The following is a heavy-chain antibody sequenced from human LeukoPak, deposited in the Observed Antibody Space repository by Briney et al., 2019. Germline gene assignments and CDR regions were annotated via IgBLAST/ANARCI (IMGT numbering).Heavy chain of an antibody. V-gene: IGHV1-69*13. CDR1: GGTFSSYA. Sequence: WASVKVSCKASGGTFSSYAISWVRQAPGQGLEWMGGIIPIFGTANYAQKFQGRVTITADESTSTAYMELSSLRSEDTAVYYCASTSKLWFGELSGYYYYYMDVWGKGTTVTISS. D-gene: IGHD3-10*01. CDR3: ASTSKLWFGELSGYYYYYMDV. CDR2: IIPIFGTA. J-gene: IGHJ6*03.